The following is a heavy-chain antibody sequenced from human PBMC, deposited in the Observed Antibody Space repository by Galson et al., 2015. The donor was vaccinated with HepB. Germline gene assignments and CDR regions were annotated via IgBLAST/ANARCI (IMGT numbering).Heavy chain of an antibody. J-gene: IGHJ6*02. CDR3: ARSYYYGSGRFYDDYYYYGLDV. Sequence: SVKVSCKASGYTFTTYYIHWVRQAPGRGLEWMAIINPSGGSTDYAQKFQARVTMTRDTSTSTVYMELSSLSSEDTAVYYCARSYYYGSGRFYDDYYYYGLDVWGQGTTVTVSS. CDR2: INPSGGST. CDR1: GYTFTTYY. D-gene: IGHD3-10*01. V-gene: IGHV1-46*01.